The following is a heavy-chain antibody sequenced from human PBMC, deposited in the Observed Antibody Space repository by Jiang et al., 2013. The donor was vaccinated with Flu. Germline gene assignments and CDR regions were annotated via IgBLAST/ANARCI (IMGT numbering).Heavy chain of an antibody. CDR1: GGSISSYY. CDR3: AASNYSLHNRSWYFDL. Sequence: PGLVKPSETLSLTCTVSGGSISSYYWSWIRQPAGKGLEWIGRIYTSGSTNYNPSLKSRVTMSVDTSKNQFSLKLSSVTAADTAVYYCAASNYSLHNRSWYFDLWGRGTLVTVSS. V-gene: IGHV4-4*07. J-gene: IGHJ2*01. D-gene: IGHD4-11*01. CDR2: IYTSGST.